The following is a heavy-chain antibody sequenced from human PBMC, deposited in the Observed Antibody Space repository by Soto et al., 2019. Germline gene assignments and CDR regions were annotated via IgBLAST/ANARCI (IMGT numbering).Heavy chain of an antibody. CDR3: AEDIVFLYGMDV. CDR2: ISGSGGNS. D-gene: IGHD2-15*01. V-gene: IGHV3-23*01. CDR1: GFTFSSYG. Sequence: GGPLRLSCAASGFTFSSYGMSWVRQAPGKGLEWVSTISGSGGNSYYADSVKGRFTISRDNSKNTLYLQMNSLRDEDTAVYYCAEDIVFLYGMDVWGQGTTVTVSS. J-gene: IGHJ6*02.